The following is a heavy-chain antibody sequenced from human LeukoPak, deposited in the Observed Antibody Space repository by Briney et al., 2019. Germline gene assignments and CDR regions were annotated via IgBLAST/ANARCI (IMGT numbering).Heavy chain of an antibody. Sequence: PGRSLRLSCAASGFTFDDYAMHWVRQAPGKGLEWVSGISWNSGSIGYADSVKGRFTISRDSAKNSLYLQMNSLRAEDMALYYCAKGDASGYLKAPFDYWGQGTLVTVSS. D-gene: IGHD3-22*01. J-gene: IGHJ4*02. CDR1: GFTFDDYA. CDR3: AKGDASGYLKAPFDY. V-gene: IGHV3-9*03. CDR2: ISWNSGSI.